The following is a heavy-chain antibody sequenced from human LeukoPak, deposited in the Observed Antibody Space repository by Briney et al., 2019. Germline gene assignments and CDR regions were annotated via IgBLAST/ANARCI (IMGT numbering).Heavy chain of an antibody. CDR2: ISYDGSNK. J-gene: IGHJ4*02. V-gene: IGHV3-30*04. D-gene: IGHD6-13*01. Sequence: GGSLRLSCAASGFTFSSYAMHWVRQAPGKGLEWVAVISYDGSNKYYADSVKGRFTISRDNSKNTLYLQMNSLRAEDTAVYYCARARGGQQLVVDYWGQGTLVTISS. CDR1: GFTFSSYA. CDR3: ARARGGQQLVVDY.